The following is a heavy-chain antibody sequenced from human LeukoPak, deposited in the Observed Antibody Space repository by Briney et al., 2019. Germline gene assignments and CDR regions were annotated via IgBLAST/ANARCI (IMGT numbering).Heavy chain of an antibody. CDR3: ARDLDGYNLGWFDP. V-gene: IGHV1-18*01. CDR1: GYTFTSYG. CDR2: ISAYNGNT. Sequence: ASVKVSCKASGYTFTSYGISWVRQAPGQGLEWMGWISAYNGNTNYAQKLQGRVTMTTDTSTSTAYMELRSLRSDVTAVYYCARDLDGYNLGWFDPWGQGTLVTVSS. J-gene: IGHJ5*02. D-gene: IGHD5-24*01.